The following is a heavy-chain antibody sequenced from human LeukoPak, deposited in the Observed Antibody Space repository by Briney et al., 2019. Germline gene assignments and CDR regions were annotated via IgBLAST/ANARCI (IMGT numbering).Heavy chain of an antibody. J-gene: IGHJ3*02. V-gene: IGHV3-66*01. CDR1: GGSFSGYY. Sequence: ETLSLTCAVYGGSFSGYYWSWVRQAPGKGLEWGSVIYSGGSTYYADSVKGRFTISRDNSKNTLYLQMNSLRAEDTAVYYCARDSSSWDAFDIWGQGTMVTVSS. CDR2: IYSGGST. CDR3: ARDSSSWDAFDI. D-gene: IGHD6-13*01.